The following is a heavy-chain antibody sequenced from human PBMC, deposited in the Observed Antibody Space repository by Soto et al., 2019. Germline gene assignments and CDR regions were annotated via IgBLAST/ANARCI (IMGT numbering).Heavy chain of an antibody. Sequence: QVQLVQSGAEVKKPGASVKVSCKVSGYTLTELSMHWVRQAPGKGLEWMGGFDPEDGETIYAQKFQGRVTMTEDTSTDSAYMGLSSMSTKDTAVYYCATSPRKSLQLWLYDYWGQGTVVTVSS. CDR3: ATSPRKSLQLWLYDY. J-gene: IGHJ4*02. V-gene: IGHV1-24*01. CDR1: GYTLTELS. D-gene: IGHD5-18*01. CDR2: FDPEDGET.